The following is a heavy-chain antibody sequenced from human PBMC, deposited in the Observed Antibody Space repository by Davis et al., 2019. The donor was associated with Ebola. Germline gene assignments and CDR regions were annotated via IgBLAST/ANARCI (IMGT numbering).Heavy chain of an antibody. CDR2: IFPVDSDT. CDR1: GSSFTSHW. D-gene: IGHD5-24*01. CDR3: ARGTDAYNPGGYFDS. Sequence: PGGSLRLSCKGSGSSFTSHWIVWVRQMPGKGLECMGIIFPVDSDTRYSPSFQGQVTISADKPIRTAYLQWSSLEASDNALYYCARGTDAYNPGGYFDSWGQGTLVTVSS. V-gene: IGHV5-51*04. J-gene: IGHJ4*02.